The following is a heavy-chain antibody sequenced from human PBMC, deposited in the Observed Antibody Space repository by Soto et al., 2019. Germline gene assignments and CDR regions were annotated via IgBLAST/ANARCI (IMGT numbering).Heavy chain of an antibody. Sequence: QVQLVESGGGVVQPGRSLRLSCAASGFTFSSYGMHWVRQAPGKGLEWVAVISYDGSNKYYADSVKGRVTISRDNSKSTRYLQVNSLSAEDTAVYYCAKDQYRFYDDSSGYYLVDYWGQGTLVTVSS. V-gene: IGHV3-30*18. CDR2: ISYDGSNK. J-gene: IGHJ4*02. CDR1: GFTFSSYG. CDR3: AKDQYRFYDDSSGYYLVDY. D-gene: IGHD3-22*01.